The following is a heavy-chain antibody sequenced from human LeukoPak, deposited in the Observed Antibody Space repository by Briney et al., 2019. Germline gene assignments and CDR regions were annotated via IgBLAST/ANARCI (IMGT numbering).Heavy chain of an antibody. CDR3: ARGTSTGTTRTYYFDY. J-gene: IGHJ4*02. V-gene: IGHV1-2*02. CDR2: INPYSGDT. CDR1: GYSFTGYY. Sequence: PLASVKVSCKASGYSFTGYYIHWVRQAPGQGLAWMGWINPYSGDTTYAQKFQGRLTLTRDTSISTAYTELSSLRSEDTAVYYCARGTSTGTTRTYYFDYWGQGTLVTVSS. D-gene: IGHD1-1*01.